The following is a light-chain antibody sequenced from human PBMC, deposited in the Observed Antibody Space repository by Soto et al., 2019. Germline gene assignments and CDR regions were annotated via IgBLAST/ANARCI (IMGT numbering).Light chain of an antibody. CDR1: QSVSSSY. Sequence: EIVLTQSPGTLSLSPGERSTLSCMAIQSVSSSYLAWYQQKPGQAPRLLIYGASSRATGIPDRLSGSGSGTDFTLTISRLEPEDFAVYYCQQYAGSRTFGQGTKVDIK. CDR3: QQYAGSRT. V-gene: IGKV3-20*01. CDR2: GAS. J-gene: IGKJ1*01.